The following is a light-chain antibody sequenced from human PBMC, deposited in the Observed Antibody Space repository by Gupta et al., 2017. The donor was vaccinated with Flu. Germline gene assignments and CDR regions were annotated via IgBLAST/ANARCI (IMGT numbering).Light chain of an antibody. CDR3: QTWATGIRV. CDR2: LKSDGSH. V-gene: IGLV4-69*01. Sequence: QLVLTQSPSASASLGASVKLTCTLSSKHSTYAIAWLQQQPQKGPRYLMNLKSDGSHTKGDGIPDRFSGSSSGAARYLIISSLQSEDEDYYYCQTWATGIRVFGGGTKLTVL. J-gene: IGLJ2*01. CDR1: SKHSTYA.